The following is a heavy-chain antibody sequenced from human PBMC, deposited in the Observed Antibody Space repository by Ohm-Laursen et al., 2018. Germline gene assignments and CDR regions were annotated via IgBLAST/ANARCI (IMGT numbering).Heavy chain of an antibody. V-gene: IGHV3-23*01. D-gene: IGHD3-10*01. CDR3: AITGGFWNY. J-gene: IGHJ4*02. CDR2: ISGSGGGT. Sequence: GSLRLSCAASGFTFGDYVMSWFRQAPGKGLEWVSGISGSGGGTDYADSVKGRFTISRDNSKNTLYLQMNILRADDTAVYYCAITGGFWNYWSQGTLVTVSS. CDR1: GFTFGDYV.